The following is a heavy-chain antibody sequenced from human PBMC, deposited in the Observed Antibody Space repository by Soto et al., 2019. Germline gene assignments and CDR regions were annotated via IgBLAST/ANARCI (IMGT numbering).Heavy chain of an antibody. CDR3: ARGETPIDY. CDR2: ISAYNGNT. V-gene: IGHV1-18*01. J-gene: IGHJ4*02. D-gene: IGHD1-26*01. CDR1: GYTFTNFG. Sequence: QVQLVQSGAEVKKPGASVKVSCKASGYTFTNFGISWVLQAPGHGLEWMGWISAYNGNTNYVQNYQGRGTMTTDTSTSSAYMKLLSMRSDDTAVSYCARGETPIDYWGQGTLGSVSS.